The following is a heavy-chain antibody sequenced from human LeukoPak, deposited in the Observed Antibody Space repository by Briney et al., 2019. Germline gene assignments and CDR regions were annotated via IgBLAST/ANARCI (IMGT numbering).Heavy chain of an antibody. D-gene: IGHD7-27*01. CDR2: TSLDGSNK. J-gene: IGHJ4*02. Sequence: GRSLRLSCAASGFTFSSYGMHWVRQAPGRGLEWVAVTSLDGSNKLYTDTVSGRFIISRDNSKNTVYLQMDSLRAADTGVYYCARDFPLGKPEYFDPWGQGTLVTVSS. CDR3: ARDFPLGKPEYFDP. CDR1: GFTFSSYG. V-gene: IGHV3-30*03.